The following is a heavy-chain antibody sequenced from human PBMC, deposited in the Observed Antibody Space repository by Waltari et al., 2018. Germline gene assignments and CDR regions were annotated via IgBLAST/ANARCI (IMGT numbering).Heavy chain of an antibody. Sequence: EVLLVESGGGLVQPGASLRLSCAASGFTFTSHAMSWVRQAPGKGLEWVSGISGSGTSPYYADSAKARFTISRDSDKATLYLQMDSLRVEDTAVYYCAKALTLSSTWDMHWGQGTLVTVSS. CDR2: ISGSGTSP. CDR1: GFTFTSHA. J-gene: IGHJ4*02. V-gene: IGHV3-23*04. CDR3: AKALTLSSTWDMH. D-gene: IGHD6-13*01.